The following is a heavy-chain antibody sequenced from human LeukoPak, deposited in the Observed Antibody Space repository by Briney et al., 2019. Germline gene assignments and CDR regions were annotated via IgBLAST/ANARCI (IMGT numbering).Heavy chain of an antibody. J-gene: IGHJ1*01. D-gene: IGHD4-17*01. CDR2: ISSSSSTI. CDR3: ARVADYGDYVPYFQH. CDR1: GFTFSSYS. V-gene: IGHV3-48*01. Sequence: GGSLRLSCAASGFTFSSYSMNWVRQAPGKGLEWVSYISSSSSTIYYADSVKGRCTISRDNAKNSLYLQMNSLRAQDTAVYYCARVADYGDYVPYFQHWGQGTLVTVSS.